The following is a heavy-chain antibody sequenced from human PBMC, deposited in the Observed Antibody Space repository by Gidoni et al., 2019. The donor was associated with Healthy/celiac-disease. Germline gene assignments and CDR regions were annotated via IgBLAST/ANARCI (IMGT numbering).Heavy chain of an antibody. D-gene: IGHD2-21*01. V-gene: IGHV3-48*02. Sequence: EVQLVESGGGLVQPGGSLRLSCAPSGFTFSSYSMNWVRQAPGKGLEWVSYISSSSSTIYYADSVKGRFTISRDNAKNSLYLQMNSLRDEDTAVYYCARSLGLFGYWYFDLWGRGTLVTVSS. CDR1: GFTFSSYS. J-gene: IGHJ2*01. CDR3: ARSLGLFGYWYFDL. CDR2: ISSSSSTI.